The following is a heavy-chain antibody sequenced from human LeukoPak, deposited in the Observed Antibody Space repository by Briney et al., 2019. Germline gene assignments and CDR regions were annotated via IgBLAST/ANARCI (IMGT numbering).Heavy chain of an antibody. J-gene: IGHJ5*02. CDR2: IYYGGST. V-gene: IGHV4-39*07. CDR1: GGSISSSSYY. CDR3: ARVVGYSNYWGYHGWFDP. D-gene: IGHD4-11*01. Sequence: SETLSLTCTVSGGSISSSSYYWGWIRQPPGKGLEWIGSIYYGGSTNYNPSLKSRVTISVDTSKNQFSLKLSSVTAADTAVYYCARVVGYSNYWGYHGWFDPWGQGTLVTVSS.